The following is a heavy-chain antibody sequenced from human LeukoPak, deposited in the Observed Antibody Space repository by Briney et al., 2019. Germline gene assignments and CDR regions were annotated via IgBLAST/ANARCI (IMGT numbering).Heavy chain of an antibody. CDR3: AKGYYYYSDPGGGAFDV. V-gene: IGHV3-9*01. J-gene: IGHJ3*01. CDR1: GFTFDDHS. Sequence: GGSLRLSCAASGFTFDDHSMHWVRQAPGKGLEWVSGISWNSGSIGYADSVKGRFSISRDNAKNSLYLQMNSLRPEDTALYYCAKGYYYYSDPGGGAFDVWGQGTMVTVSS. CDR2: ISWNSGSI. D-gene: IGHD4-17*01.